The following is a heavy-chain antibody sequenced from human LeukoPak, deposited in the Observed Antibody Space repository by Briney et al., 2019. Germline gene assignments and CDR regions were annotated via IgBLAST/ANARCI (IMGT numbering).Heavy chain of an antibody. V-gene: IGHV1-18*01. J-gene: IGHJ4*02. CDR2: MGAYNGNT. CDR3: ARDLISSIAARAFQY. Sequence: ASVTVSCKASGYTFTSYGISWVRQAPGQGLEWRGWMGAYNGNTNYAQKLQGRVTMTTDTSTSKASMELRSLRSDDTAVYYCARDLISSIAARAFQYWGQGNLVTVSS. CDR1: GYTFTSYG. D-gene: IGHD6-6*01.